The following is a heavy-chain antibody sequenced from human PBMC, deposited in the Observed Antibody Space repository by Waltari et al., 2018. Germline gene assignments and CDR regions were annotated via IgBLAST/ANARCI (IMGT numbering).Heavy chain of an antibody. J-gene: IGHJ4*02. D-gene: IGHD6-6*01. V-gene: IGHV4-59*11. CDR1: GGSISSHY. Sequence: QVQLQESGPGLVKPSETLSLTCTVSGGSISSHYWSWIRQPPGKGLEWIGYIYYSGSTNYNPSLKSRVTISVDTSKNQFSLKLSSVTAADTVVYYCARGPGSSFDYWGQGTLVTVSS. CDR2: IYYSGST. CDR3: ARGPGSSFDY.